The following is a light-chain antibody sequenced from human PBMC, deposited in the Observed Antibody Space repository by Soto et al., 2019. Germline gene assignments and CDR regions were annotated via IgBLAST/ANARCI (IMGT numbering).Light chain of an antibody. V-gene: IGLV2-23*02. J-gene: IGLJ1*01. CDR2: EVS. CDR1: SSDVGSYNL. CDR3: CSCVGSSTDV. Sequence: QSVLTQPASVSGSHGQSISISCNGTSSDVGSYNLVSWYQQHPGKAPKLMIYEVSKRPSGVSNRFSGSKSGNTASLTISGLQAEEEADYYCCSCVGSSTDVFGSGTKVTVL.